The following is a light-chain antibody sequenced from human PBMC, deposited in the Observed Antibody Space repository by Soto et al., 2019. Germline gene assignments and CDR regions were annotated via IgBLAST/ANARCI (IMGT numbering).Light chain of an antibody. CDR1: TSNIGNNY. CDR3: AAWDDSLSGYV. CDR2: NNN. V-gene: IGLV1-47*02. Sequence: QSVLTQPPSASGTPGQRVTIPCSGSTSNIGNNYVYWYRQLPGTAPKLLIYNNNQRPSGVPDRFSGSESGTSASLAISGLRSEDEADYHCAAWDDSLSGYVFGTGTKVTVL. J-gene: IGLJ1*01.